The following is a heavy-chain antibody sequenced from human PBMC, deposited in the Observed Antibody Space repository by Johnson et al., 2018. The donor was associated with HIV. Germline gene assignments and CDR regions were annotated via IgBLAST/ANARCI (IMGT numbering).Heavy chain of an antibody. CDR2: ISWNRGSL. Sequence: ESGGGVERRGGSLRLSCAASGFPFDDYAMHWVRQAPGKGLEWVSGISWNRGSLGYAGSVKGRFTISRDNAKNSLYLQMNSLRAEDTAVYYCATRDPTHRPGAFDLWGQGTMVTVSS. V-gene: IGHV3-9*01. D-gene: IGHD1-14*01. J-gene: IGHJ3*01. CDR1: GFPFDDYA. CDR3: ATRDPTHRPGAFDL.